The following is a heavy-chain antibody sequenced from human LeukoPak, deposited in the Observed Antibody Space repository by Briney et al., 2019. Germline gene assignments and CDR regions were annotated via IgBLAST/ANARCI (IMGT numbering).Heavy chain of an antibody. D-gene: IGHD3-22*01. Sequence: EASVRLSCAASGFTFSSYSMNWVRQAPGQGLEWVGHISSVRSAIYYAETVKGRFTISRDKSKKSLYLQMNSLRDEETAVYYCARVYYYDSSNAFDIWGQGTMVTVSS. CDR2: ISSVRSAI. J-gene: IGHJ3*02. V-gene: IGHV3-48*02. CDR3: ARVYYYDSSNAFDI. CDR1: GFTFSSYS.